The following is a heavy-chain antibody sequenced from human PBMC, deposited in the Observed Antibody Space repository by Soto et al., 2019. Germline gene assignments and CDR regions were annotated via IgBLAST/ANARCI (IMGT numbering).Heavy chain of an antibody. CDR1: GGAFVGYY. CDR2: INHSGST. D-gene: IGHD2-21*02. J-gene: IGHJ6*02. Sequence: SETLSLTCAVYGGAFVGYYWSFIRHPPGKWREWIVEINHSGSTNYNPSLKSRVTISVDTSKNQFSLKLSSVTAADTAVYYCARFKNRGGDYSTYYYYGMDVWGQGTTVTVSS. V-gene: IGHV4-34*01. CDR3: ARFKNRGGDYSTYYYYGMDV.